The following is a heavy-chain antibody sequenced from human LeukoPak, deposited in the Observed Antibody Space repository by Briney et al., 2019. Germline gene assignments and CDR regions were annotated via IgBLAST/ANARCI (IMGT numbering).Heavy chain of an antibody. J-gene: IGHJ3*02. CDR1: GGSISSCTYY. CDR3: ARHSGYENAFDI. CDR2: FYNSGST. Sequence: SETLSLTCTVSGGSISSCTYYWDWIRQPPGKGLEWIGNFYNSGSTYYNPSLKSRVTISGDTSKNQFSLKLSSVTAADTAVYYCARHSGYENAFDIWGQGTMVTVSS. V-gene: IGHV4-39*01. D-gene: IGHD5-12*01.